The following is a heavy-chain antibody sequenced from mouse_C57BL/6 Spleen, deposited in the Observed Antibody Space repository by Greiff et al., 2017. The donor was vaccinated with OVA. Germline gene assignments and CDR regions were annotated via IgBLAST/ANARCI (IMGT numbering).Heavy chain of an antibody. CDR3: AREKAYSNYKGFDY. CDR2: IYPGSGST. CDR1: GYTFTSYW. V-gene: IGHV1-55*01. D-gene: IGHD2-5*01. J-gene: IGHJ2*01. Sequence: QVQLQQPGAELVKPGALVKMSCKASGYTFTSYWITWVKQRPGQGLEWIGDIYPGSGSTNYNEKFKSKATLTVDTSSSTAYMQLSSLTSEDSAVYYCAREKAYSNYKGFDYWGQGTTLTVSS.